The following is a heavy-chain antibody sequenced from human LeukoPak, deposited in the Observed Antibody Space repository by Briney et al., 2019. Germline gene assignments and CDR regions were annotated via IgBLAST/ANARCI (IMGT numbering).Heavy chain of an antibody. CDR3: ARLLPYYYDSSSYYQNWFDP. D-gene: IGHD3-22*01. CDR1: GYSFTSYW. Sequence: GESLKICCKGPGYSFTSYWICWVRQMPGEGLEWMGIIYPGDSDTRYSPSFQGQVTISADKSISTAYLQWSSLKASDTAMYYCARLLPYYYDSSSYYQNWFDPWGQGTLVTVSS. J-gene: IGHJ5*01. V-gene: IGHV5-51*01. CDR2: IYPGDSDT.